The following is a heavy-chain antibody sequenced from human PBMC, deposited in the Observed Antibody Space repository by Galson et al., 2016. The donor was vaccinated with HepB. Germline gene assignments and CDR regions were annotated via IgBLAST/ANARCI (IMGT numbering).Heavy chain of an antibody. J-gene: IGHJ4*02. CDR2: IAWNGNFA. Sequence: SLRLSCAASGFKFDDYAMNWVRQVPGRGLEWVSGIAWNGNFASYADSVKGRFTISRDNAKKSLYLEMTSMRAEDTAFYYCARRSSYYGFDFWGQGSLVSVSS. V-gene: IGHV3-20*04. D-gene: IGHD3-22*01. CDR3: ARRSSYYGFDF. CDR1: GFKFDDYA.